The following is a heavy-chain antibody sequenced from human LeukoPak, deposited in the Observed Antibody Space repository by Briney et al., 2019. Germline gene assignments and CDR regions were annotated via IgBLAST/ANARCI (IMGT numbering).Heavy chain of an antibody. Sequence: PGGSLRLSCAASGFTFSSYSMNWVRQAPGKGLEWVSSISSSSSYIYYADSVEGRFTISRDNAKNSLYLQMNSLRAEDTAVYYCARGGRFTMVRGVTNWFDPWGQGTLVTVSS. CDR2: ISSSSSYI. CDR3: ARGGRFTMVRGVTNWFDP. D-gene: IGHD3-10*01. J-gene: IGHJ5*02. CDR1: GFTFSSYS. V-gene: IGHV3-21*01.